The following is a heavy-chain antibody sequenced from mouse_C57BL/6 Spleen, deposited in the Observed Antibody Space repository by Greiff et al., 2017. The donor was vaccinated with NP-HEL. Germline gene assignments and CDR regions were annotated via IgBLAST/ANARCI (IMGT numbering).Heavy chain of an antibody. D-gene: IGHD2-3*01. Sequence: EVQLQQSGPGLVKPSQSLSLTCSVTGYSITSGYYWNWIRQFPGNKLEWMGYISYDGRNNYNPSLKNRISITRDTSKNQFFLKLNSVTTEDTATYYCAREGIYDGYYEAYWGQGTLVTVSA. V-gene: IGHV3-6*01. CDR2: ISYDGRN. CDR1: GYSITSGYY. J-gene: IGHJ3*01. CDR3: AREGIYDGYYEAY.